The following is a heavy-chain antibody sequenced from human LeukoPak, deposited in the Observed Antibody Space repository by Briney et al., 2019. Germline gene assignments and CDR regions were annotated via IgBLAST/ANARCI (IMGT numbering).Heavy chain of an antibody. D-gene: IGHD6-13*01. Sequence: TGGSLRLSCAASGFTFSSYAMSWVRQAPGKGLEWVSAISGSGGSTYYADSVKGRFTISRDNSKNTLYLQMNSLRVEDTAVYYCATGGQQLATPAEYFQHWGQGTLVTVSS. J-gene: IGHJ1*01. CDR1: GFTFSSYA. CDR3: ATGGQQLATPAEYFQH. V-gene: IGHV3-23*01. CDR2: ISGSGGST.